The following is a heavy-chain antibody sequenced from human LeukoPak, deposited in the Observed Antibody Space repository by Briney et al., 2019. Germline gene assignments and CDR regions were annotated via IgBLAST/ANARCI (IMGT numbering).Heavy chain of an antibody. CDR2: ISGSGGST. Sequence: GGSLRLFCAASGFTFSSYAMSWVRQAPGKGLEGVSAISGSGGSTYYADSVKGRFTISRDNSKNTLYLQMSSLRAEDTAVYYCAKIGDSSSLFDYWGQGTLVTVSS. CDR3: AKIGDSSSLFDY. J-gene: IGHJ4*02. CDR1: GFTFSSYA. V-gene: IGHV3-23*01. D-gene: IGHD6-6*01.